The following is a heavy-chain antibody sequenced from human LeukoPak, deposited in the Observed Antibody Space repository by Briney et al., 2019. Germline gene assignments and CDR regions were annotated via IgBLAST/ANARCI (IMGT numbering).Heavy chain of an antibody. CDR2: ISAYNDNT. Sequence: GASVKVSCKASGYTFTSYGISWVRQAPGQGLEWMGWISAYNDNTNYAQKLQGRVTMTTDTSTSTAYMELRSLRSDDTAVYYCARANMITFGGVIVLDAFDIWGQGTMVTVSS. CDR1: GYTFTSYG. CDR3: ARANMITFGGVIVLDAFDI. V-gene: IGHV1-18*01. D-gene: IGHD3-16*02. J-gene: IGHJ3*02.